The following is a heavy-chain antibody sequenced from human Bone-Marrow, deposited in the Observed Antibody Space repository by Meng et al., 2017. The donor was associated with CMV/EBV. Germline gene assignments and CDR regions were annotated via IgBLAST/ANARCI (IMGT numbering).Heavy chain of an antibody. CDR3: ARGWMTYYYDSSGQKMDY. CDR2: ISGSGGST. CDR1: GFTFSSYA. J-gene: IGHJ4*02. Sequence: GGSLRLSCAASGFTFSSYAMSWVRQAPGKGLEWVSAISGSGGSTYYADSVKGRFTISRDNSRNTLYLQMNSLRAEDTAVYYCARGWMTYYYDSSGQKMDYWGQGTLVTVSS. V-gene: IGHV3-23*01. D-gene: IGHD3-22*01.